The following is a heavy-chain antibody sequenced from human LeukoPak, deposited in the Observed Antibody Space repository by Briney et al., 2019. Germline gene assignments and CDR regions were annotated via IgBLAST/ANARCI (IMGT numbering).Heavy chain of an antibody. CDR1: GFTFSSYW. CDR2: IKQDGSEK. V-gene: IGHV3-7*01. Sequence: GGSLRLSCEASGFTFSSYWMSWVRQAPGKGLEWVANIKQDGSEKYYVDSVKGRFTISRDNAKNSLYLQMNSLRAEDTAVYYCAREPSAVNYFDYWGQGTLVTVSS. J-gene: IGHJ4*02. CDR3: AREPSAVNYFDY. D-gene: IGHD2-2*01.